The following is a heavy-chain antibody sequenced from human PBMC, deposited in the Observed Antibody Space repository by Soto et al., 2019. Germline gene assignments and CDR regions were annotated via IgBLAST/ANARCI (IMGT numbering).Heavy chain of an antibody. D-gene: IGHD2-2*01. CDR2: ISDDGDST. J-gene: IGHJ6*02. Sequence: EVQLLESGGGLVQPGWSLRLSCGASGFTFSDNAMTWVRQAPGKGLEWVSSISDDGDSTYYADSVKGRFTISRDNSKNTLFLQMSSLGAEDTAVYYCAKSLSTAVNYGLDVWGQGTSVTVSS. CDR3: AKSLSTAVNYGLDV. CDR1: GFTFSDNA. V-gene: IGHV3-23*01.